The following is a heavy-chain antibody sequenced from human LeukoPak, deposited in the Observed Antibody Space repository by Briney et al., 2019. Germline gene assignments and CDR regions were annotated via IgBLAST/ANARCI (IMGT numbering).Heavy chain of an antibody. D-gene: IGHD5-12*01. V-gene: IGHV4-30-2*01. Sequence: SQTLSLTCAVSGGSISSGGYSWSWIRQPPGKGLEWIGYIYHSGSTYYNPSLKSRVTISVDRSKNQFSLRLSSVTAADTAVYYCARASGYDPSNWFDPWGQGTLVTVSS. J-gene: IGHJ5*02. CDR3: ARASGYDPSNWFDP. CDR2: IYHSGST. CDR1: GGSISSGGYS.